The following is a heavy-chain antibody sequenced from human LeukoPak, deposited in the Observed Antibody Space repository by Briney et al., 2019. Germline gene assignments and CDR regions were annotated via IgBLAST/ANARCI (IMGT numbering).Heavy chain of an antibody. Sequence: ASVKVSCKASGGTFSSYAISWVRQAPGQGLEWMGGITPIFGTANYAQKFQGRVTITADKSTSTAYMELSSLRSEDTAVYYCASTDPMHDYGDYVPFDYWGQGTLVTVSS. CDR2: ITPIFGTA. CDR3: ASTDPMHDYGDYVPFDY. J-gene: IGHJ4*02. D-gene: IGHD4-17*01. CDR1: GGTFSSYA. V-gene: IGHV1-69*06.